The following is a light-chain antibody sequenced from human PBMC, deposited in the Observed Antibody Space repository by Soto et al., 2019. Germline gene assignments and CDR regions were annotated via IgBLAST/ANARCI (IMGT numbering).Light chain of an antibody. V-gene: IGLV1-44*01. J-gene: IGLJ2*01. Sequence: QSVLTQSPSASGTPGQRVSISCSGSTSNIGTNTVSWYQHVPGTAPKLLIYSNDQRPSAVPGRFSGFKSGTSASLAISGLMSEDEADYSCATWDDSLNVVFGGGTKLTVL. CDR3: ATWDDSLNVV. CDR1: TSNIGTNT. CDR2: SND.